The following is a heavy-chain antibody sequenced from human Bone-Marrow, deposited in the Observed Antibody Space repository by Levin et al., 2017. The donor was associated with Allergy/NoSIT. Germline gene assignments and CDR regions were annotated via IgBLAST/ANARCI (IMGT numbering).Heavy chain of an antibody. V-gene: IGHV4-39*01. D-gene: IGHD3-10*01. CDR1: GGSISSSSYY. Sequence: TASETLSLTCTVSGGSISSSSYYWGWIRQPPGKGLEWIGSIYYSGSTYYNPSLKSRVTISVDTSKNQFSLKLSSVTAADTAVYYCARQFTSDDAFDIWGQGTMVTVSS. CDR2: IYYSGST. J-gene: IGHJ3*02. CDR3: ARQFTSDDAFDI.